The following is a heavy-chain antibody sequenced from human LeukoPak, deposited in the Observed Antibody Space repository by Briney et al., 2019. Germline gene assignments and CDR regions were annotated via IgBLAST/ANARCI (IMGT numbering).Heavy chain of an antibody. CDR3: ARPAVAGTFHAFDI. V-gene: IGHV1-69*13. CDR2: IIPIFGTA. Sequence: SVKVSCKASGGTFSSYAISWVRQAPGQGLEWMGGIIPIFGTANYAQKFQGRVTITADESTSTAYMELSSLRSEDTAVYYCARPAVAGTFHAFDIWGQGTMVTVSS. J-gene: IGHJ3*02. CDR1: GGTFSSYA. D-gene: IGHD6-19*01.